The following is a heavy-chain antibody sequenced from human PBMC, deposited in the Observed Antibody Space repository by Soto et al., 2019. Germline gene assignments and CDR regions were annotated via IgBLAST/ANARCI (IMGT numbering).Heavy chain of an antibody. CDR1: GGSISSSNW. J-gene: IGHJ4*02. V-gene: IGHV4-4*02. CDR2: IYPSGST. CDR3: AKTRGYSYGYYFDY. D-gene: IGHD5-18*01. Sequence: QVQLQESGPGLVKPSGTLSLTCAVSGGSISSSNWWSWVRQPPGKGLEWIGEIYPSGSTNYNPSLKSRVTISVDKSKNQFSLKLSSVTAADTAVYYCAKTRGYSYGYYFDYWGQGTLVTVSS.